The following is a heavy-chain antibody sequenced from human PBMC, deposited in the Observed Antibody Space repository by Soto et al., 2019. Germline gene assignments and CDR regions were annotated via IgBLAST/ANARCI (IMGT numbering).Heavy chain of an antibody. D-gene: IGHD2-8*01. Sequence: LMESCRDSVYTFNTQNSNWVRQATGQGLEWMGWMNPNSGTTGYAQKFQDRITLTRDTSKTTAYMALSSVTFDDTAAYFCVRYGVAADAWGQGSQSTVSS. V-gene: IGHV1-8*02. J-gene: IGHJ4*01. CDR2: MNPNSGTT. CDR3: VRYGVAADA. CDR1: VYTFNTQN.